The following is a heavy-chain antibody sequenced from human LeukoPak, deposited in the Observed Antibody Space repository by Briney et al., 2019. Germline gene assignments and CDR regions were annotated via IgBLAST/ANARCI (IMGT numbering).Heavy chain of an antibody. CDR2: INHGGST. D-gene: IGHD6-13*01. J-gene: IGHJ4*02. CDR3: ARGRYVTTRGGAAAGFLDY. V-gene: IGHV4-34*01. Sequence: PSETLSLTCAVSGGSFSGRYWNWIRQPPGKGLEWIGEINHGGSTNYNPSLKSRVTISVDTSQKQFSLRLSSVTAADTAVYYCARGRYVTTRGGAAAGFLDYWGQGTLVTVST. CDR1: GGSFSGRY.